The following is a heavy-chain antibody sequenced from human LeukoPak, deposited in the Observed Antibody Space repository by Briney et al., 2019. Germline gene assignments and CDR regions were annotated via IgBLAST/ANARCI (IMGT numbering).Heavy chain of an antibody. J-gene: IGHJ4*02. V-gene: IGHV1-69*13. CDR3: ARDPPVGVVPAAQDY. Sequence: SVKFSCKASGGTFSSYAISWVRQDPGQGLEWMGGIIPIFGTAIYAQKFQGRVTITADESTSTAYMELSSLRSEDTAVYYCARDPPVGVVPAAQDYWGQGTLVTVSS. CDR1: GGTFSSYA. CDR2: IIPIFGTA. D-gene: IGHD2-2*01.